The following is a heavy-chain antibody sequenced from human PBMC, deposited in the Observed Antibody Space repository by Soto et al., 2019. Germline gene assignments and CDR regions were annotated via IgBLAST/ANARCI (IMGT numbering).Heavy chain of an antibody. J-gene: IGHJ4*02. D-gene: IGHD3-22*01. Sequence: SETLSLTCTVSGGSISSYYWSWIRQPPGKGLEWIGYIYYSGSTNYNPSLKSRVTISVDTSKNQFSLKLSSVTAADTAVYYCARAPLYYYDSSGYYYVDYFDYWGQGTLVTVSS. CDR3: ARAPLYYYDSSGYYYVDYFDY. V-gene: IGHV4-59*01. CDR2: IYYSGST. CDR1: GGSISSYY.